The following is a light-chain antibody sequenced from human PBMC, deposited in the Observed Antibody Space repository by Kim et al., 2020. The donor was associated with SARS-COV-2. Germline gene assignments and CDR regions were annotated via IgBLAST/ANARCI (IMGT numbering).Light chain of an antibody. V-gene: IGKV3-20*01. J-gene: IGKJ4*01. CDR2: DAS. CDR1: QSVGKNY. CDR3: QQYADAPLT. Sequence: ENVLTQSPDTLSLSAGEGATLSCRASQSVGKNYLAWYQQKPGQAPRLLIYDASNRATGIPDRFSGSGSGTDFTLTIRRLEPEDFVVYYCQQYADAPLTFGGGTKVDIK.